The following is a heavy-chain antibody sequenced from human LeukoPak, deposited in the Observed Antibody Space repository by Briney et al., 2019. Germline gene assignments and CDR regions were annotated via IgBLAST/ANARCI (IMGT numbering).Heavy chain of an antibody. Sequence: SETLSLTCAVYGGSFSGYYCSWIRQPPGKGLEWIGEINHSGSTNYNPSLKSRVTISVDTSKNQFSLKLSSVTAADTAVYYCARDQPYQLFPPYYYYYGMDVWGQGTTVTVSS. CDR2: INHSGST. CDR3: ARDQPYQLFPPYYYYYGMDV. V-gene: IGHV4-34*01. D-gene: IGHD2-2*01. CDR1: GGSFSGYY. J-gene: IGHJ6*02.